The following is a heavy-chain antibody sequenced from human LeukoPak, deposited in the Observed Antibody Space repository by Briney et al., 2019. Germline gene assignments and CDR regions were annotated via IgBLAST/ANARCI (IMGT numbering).Heavy chain of an antibody. CDR3: ARLSQDITIFGVVIFDY. V-gene: IGHV5-51*01. J-gene: IGHJ4*02. CDR2: IYPGDSDT. Sequence: PGESLKISCKGSGYSFTSYWIGWVRQMPGKGLEWMGIIYPGDSDTRYSPSFQGQVTISADKSISTAYLQWSSLKASDTAMYYCARLSQDITIFGVVIFDYWGQGTLVTVSS. D-gene: IGHD3-3*01. CDR1: GYSFTSYW.